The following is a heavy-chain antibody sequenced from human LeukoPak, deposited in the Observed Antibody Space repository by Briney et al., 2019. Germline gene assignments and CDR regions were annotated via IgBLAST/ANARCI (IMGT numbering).Heavy chain of an antibody. CDR2: IYSGGNT. V-gene: IGHV3-53*01. CDR1: GVTVSNHY. Sequence: PAGSLRLSCAASGVTVSNHYMNWVRQAPGKGLEWFSVIYSGGNTYYPDSVKGRFTISRDNSKNTLYLQMNSLRAEDTAVYYCARDYVWGSYRFHDAFDIWGQGTMVTVSS. D-gene: IGHD3-16*02. CDR3: ARDYVWGSYRFHDAFDI. J-gene: IGHJ3*02.